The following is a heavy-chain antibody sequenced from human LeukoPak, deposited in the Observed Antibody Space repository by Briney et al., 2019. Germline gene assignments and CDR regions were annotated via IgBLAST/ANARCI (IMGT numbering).Heavy chain of an antibody. D-gene: IGHD3-22*01. Sequence: GGSLRLSCAASGFTFSSYGMHWVRQAPGKGLEWVSAISGSGSSTYYADSVKGRFTISRDNSKNTLYLQMNSLRAEDTAVYYCAKDLRQTCYDSSGPLDYWGQGTLVTVSS. CDR2: ISGSGSST. V-gene: IGHV3-23*01. J-gene: IGHJ4*02. CDR1: GFTFSSYG. CDR3: AKDLRQTCYDSSGPLDY.